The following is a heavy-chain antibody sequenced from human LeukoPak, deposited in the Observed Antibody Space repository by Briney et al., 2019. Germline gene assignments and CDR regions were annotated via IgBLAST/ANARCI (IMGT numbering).Heavy chain of an antibody. J-gene: IGHJ4*01. CDR2: VSTFT. V-gene: IGHV1-18*01. CDR3: ARDHPAYCGGDCYKYYYDY. Sequence: ASVKVSCRASGYTFSSYGIAWVRQAPGQGLEWMGWVSTFTPYAEKLQGSVTMTTDTSTATAYMELSSLTSDDTAVYYCARDHPAYCGGDCYKYYYDYWGHGTPVTVSS. D-gene: IGHD2-21*02. CDR1: GYTFSSYG.